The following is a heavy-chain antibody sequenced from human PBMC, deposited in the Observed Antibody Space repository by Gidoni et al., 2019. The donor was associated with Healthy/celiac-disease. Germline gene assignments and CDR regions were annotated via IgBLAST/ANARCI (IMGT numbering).Heavy chain of an antibody. CDR3: ARGFGYCSGGSCYSSGGHYFDY. CDR1: GGSFSGYY. D-gene: IGHD2-15*01. J-gene: IGHJ4*02. V-gene: IGHV4-34*01. CDR2: INHSGST. Sequence: QVQLQQWGAGLLKPSETLSLTCAVYGGSFSGYYWSWLRQPPGKGLEWIGEINHSGSTNYNPSLKSRVTISVDTSKNQFSLKLSSVTAADTAVYYCARGFGYCSGGSCYSSGGHYFDYWGQGTLVTVSS.